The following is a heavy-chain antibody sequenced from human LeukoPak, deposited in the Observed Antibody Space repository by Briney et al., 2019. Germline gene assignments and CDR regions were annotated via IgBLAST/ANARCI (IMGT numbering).Heavy chain of an antibody. Sequence: GASVKVSCKASGYTFTGYYMHWVRQAPGQGLEWMGWINPNSGGTNYAQKFQGRVTMTRDTSISTAYMELSRLRSDDTAVYYCARVDPEWLVRYFDYWGQGTLVTVSS. D-gene: IGHD6-19*01. V-gene: IGHV1-2*02. J-gene: IGHJ4*02. CDR1: GYTFTGYY. CDR3: ARVDPEWLVRYFDY. CDR2: INPNSGGT.